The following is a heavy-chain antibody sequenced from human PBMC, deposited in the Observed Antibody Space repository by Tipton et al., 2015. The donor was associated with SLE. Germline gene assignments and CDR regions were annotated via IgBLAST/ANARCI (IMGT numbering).Heavy chain of an antibody. V-gene: IGHV4-31*03. CDR1: GGSISSGGHY. CDR2: IYYSGST. J-gene: IGHJ4*02. D-gene: IGHD3-10*02. CDR3: ARACPLLRSFDY. Sequence: TLSLTCTVSGGSISSGGHYWNWIRQHPGKGLEWIGYIYYSGSTNYNPSLKSRVTISVDTSKNQFSLKLSSVTAADTAVYYCARACPLLRSFDYWGQGTLVTVSS.